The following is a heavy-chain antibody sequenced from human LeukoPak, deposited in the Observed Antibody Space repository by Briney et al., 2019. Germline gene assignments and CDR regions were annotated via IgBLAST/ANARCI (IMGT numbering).Heavy chain of an antibody. J-gene: IGHJ3*02. CDR1: GFTFSSYG. CDR2: ISGSGGST. D-gene: IGHD3-22*01. CDR3: ARDSYYDSSGYSDDAFDI. V-gene: IGHV3-23*01. Sequence: QAGGSLRLSCAASGFTFSSYGMSWVRQAPGKGLEWVSAISGSGGSTYYADSVKGRFTISRDNAKNSLYLQMNSLRAEDTAVYYCARDSYYDSSGYSDDAFDIWGQGTMVTVSS.